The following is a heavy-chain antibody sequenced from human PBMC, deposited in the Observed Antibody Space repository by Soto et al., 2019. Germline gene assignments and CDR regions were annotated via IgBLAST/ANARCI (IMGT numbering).Heavy chain of an antibody. CDR3: ATASGYDGY. V-gene: IGHV1-24*01. J-gene: IGHJ4*02. CDR2: FDPEDGET. D-gene: IGHD5-12*01. CDR1: GYTLTELS. Sequence: ASVKVSCKVSGYTLTELSMQWVRQAPGKGLEWMGGFDPEDGETIHAQKFQGRVTMTEDTSTDTTYMELSSLRSEDTAVYYCATASGYDGYWGQGTLVTVSS.